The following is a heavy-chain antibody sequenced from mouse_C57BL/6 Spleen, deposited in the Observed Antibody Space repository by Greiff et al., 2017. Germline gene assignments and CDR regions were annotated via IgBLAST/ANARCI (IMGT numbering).Heavy chain of an antibody. V-gene: IGHV5-16*01. CDR1: GFTFSDYY. Sequence: EVMLVESEGGLVQPGSSMKLSCTASGFTFSDYYMAWVRQVPEKGLEWVANINYDGSSTYYLDSLKSRFIISRDNAKNILYLQMSSLKSEDTATYYCARGVYFDYWGQGTTLTGSS. CDR3: ARGVYFDY. J-gene: IGHJ2*01. CDR2: INYDGSST.